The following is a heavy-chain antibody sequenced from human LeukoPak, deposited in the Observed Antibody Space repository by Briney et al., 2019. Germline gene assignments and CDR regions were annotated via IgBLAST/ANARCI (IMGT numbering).Heavy chain of an antibody. CDR2: IGPSYSYT. V-gene: IGHV5-10-1*01. Sequence: GESLRISCKGSVYRFTTYWISWVRQMPGKGLECMGRIGPSYSYTNYRPSFQGHVTISADKSISTAYLQWSSLKASDTAMYYCARDYYGSGSYSINWGQGTLVTVSS. CDR1: VYRFTTYW. D-gene: IGHD3-10*01. CDR3: ARDYYGSGSYSIN. J-gene: IGHJ4*02.